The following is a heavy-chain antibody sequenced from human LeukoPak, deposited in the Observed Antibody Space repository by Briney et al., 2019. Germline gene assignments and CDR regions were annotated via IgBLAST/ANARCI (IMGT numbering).Heavy chain of an antibody. D-gene: IGHD6-19*01. J-gene: IGHJ4*02. CDR3: ARDGSLYSSGWSVS. Sequence: GGSLRLSCAASGFTFSSYSMNWVRQAPGEGLEWVSSISSSSSYIYYADSVKGRFTISRDNAKNSLYLQMNSLRAEDTAVYYCARDGSLYSSGWSVSWGQGTLVTVSS. CDR2: ISSSSSYI. V-gene: IGHV3-21*01. CDR1: GFTFSSYS.